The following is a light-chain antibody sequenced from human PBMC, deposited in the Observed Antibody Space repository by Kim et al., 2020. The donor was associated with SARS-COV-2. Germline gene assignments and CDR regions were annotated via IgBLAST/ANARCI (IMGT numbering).Light chain of an antibody. CDR2: GKN. J-gene: IGLJ3*02. CDR1: SLRNYF. CDR3: NSRDSSGNPWV. Sequence: ALGQTVNITCQGDSLRNYFASWYQQKPGQAPILLIYGKNNRPSGIPDRVSGSSSGNTASLTITGAQAEDEGDYYCNSRDSSGNPWVFGGGTKLTVL. V-gene: IGLV3-19*01.